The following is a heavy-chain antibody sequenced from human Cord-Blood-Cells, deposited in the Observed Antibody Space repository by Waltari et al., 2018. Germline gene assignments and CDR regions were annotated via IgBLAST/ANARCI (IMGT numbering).Heavy chain of an antibody. D-gene: IGHD2-2*01. CDR2: GST. CDR3: ARDRDIYCSSTSCYYGWFDP. V-gene: IGHV4-59*01. Sequence: GSTNYNPSLKSRVTISVDTSKNQFSLKLSSVTAADTAVYYCARDRDIYCSSTSCYYGWFDPWGQGTLVTVSS. J-gene: IGHJ5*02.